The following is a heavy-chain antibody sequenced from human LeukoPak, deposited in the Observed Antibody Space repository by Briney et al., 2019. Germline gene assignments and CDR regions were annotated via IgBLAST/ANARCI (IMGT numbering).Heavy chain of an antibody. D-gene: IGHD3-16*01. J-gene: IGHJ4*02. CDR1: GGSISSGGYY. CDR2: IYYTGST. V-gene: IGHV4-31*03. CDR3: ARGRSRGPYYFDY. Sequence: SETLSLTCTVSGGSISSGGYYWSWIRQHPGKGLDWVGFIYYTGSTYYNPSFKSRVTISVDTSKNQFSLKLTSVTAADTAVYYCARGRSRGPYYFDYWGQGTLVTVSS.